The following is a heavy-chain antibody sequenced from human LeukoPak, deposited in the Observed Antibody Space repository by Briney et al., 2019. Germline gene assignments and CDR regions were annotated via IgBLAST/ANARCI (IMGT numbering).Heavy chain of an antibody. J-gene: IGHJ4*02. V-gene: IGHV1-46*01. Sequence: ASXXVSCKASGYTFTSYYMHWVRQAPGQGLEWMGIINPSGGSTSYAQKFQGRVTMTRDTSTSTVYMELSSLRSEDTAVYYCARGRDSSGWSNRWYYWGQGTLVTVSS. CDR1: GYTFTSYY. D-gene: IGHD6-19*01. CDR2: INPSGGST. CDR3: ARGRDSSGWSNRWYY.